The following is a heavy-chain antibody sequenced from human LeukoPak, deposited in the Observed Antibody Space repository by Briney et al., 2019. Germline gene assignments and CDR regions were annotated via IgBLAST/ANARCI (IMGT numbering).Heavy chain of an antibody. V-gene: IGHV3-21*01. D-gene: IGHD2-15*01. CDR2: ISSSSSYI. Sequence: GGFPRLSCAASGFTFSSYSMNWVRQAPGKGLEWVSSISSSSSYIYYADSVKGRFTISRDNAKNSLYLQMNSLRAEDTAVYYCARDPLVVVAGYVDSFDYWGQGTLVTVSS. CDR3: ARDPLVVVAGYVDSFDY. CDR1: GFTFSSYS. J-gene: IGHJ4*02.